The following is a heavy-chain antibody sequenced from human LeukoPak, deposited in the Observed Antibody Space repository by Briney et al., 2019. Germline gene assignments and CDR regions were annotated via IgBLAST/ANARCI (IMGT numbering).Heavy chain of an antibody. V-gene: IGHV3-53*04. CDR1: GFTVSSNY. J-gene: IGHJ4*02. CDR2: IYSGGST. D-gene: IGHD3-10*01. CDR3: AREGGGYYFDY. Sequence: PGGSLRLSCAASGFTVSSNYMSWARQAPGKGLEWVSVIYSGGSTYYADSVKGRFTISRHNSKNTLYLQMNSLRAEDTAVYYCAREGGGYYFDYWGQGTLVTVSS.